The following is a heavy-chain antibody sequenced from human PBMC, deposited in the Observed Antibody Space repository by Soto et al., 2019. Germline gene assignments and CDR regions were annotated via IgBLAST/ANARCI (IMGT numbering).Heavy chain of an antibody. D-gene: IGHD6-6*01. CDR2: IYYSGST. CDR1: GGSISSYY. J-gene: IGHJ3*02. CDR3: ARALIAARPDAFDI. Sequence: SETLSLTCTVSGGSISSYYWSWIRQPPGKGLEWIGYIYYSGSTNYNPSLKSRVTISVDTSKNQFSLKLSSVTAADTAVYYCARALIAARPDAFDIWGQGTMVTVSS. V-gene: IGHV4-59*01.